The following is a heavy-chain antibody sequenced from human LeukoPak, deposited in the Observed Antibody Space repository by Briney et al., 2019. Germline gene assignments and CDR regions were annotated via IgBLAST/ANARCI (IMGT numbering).Heavy chain of an antibody. V-gene: IGHV3-23*01. CDR3: AKDNYYDSSGYYVPLDY. CDR2: ISGSGGST. CDR1: GFTFSSYA. J-gene: IGHJ4*02. Sequence: PGGSLRLSCAASGFTFSSYAMSWVRQAPGKGLEWVSAISGSGGSTYYADSVKGRFTISRDNSKNTLYLQMNSLRAEDTAVYYCAKDNYYDSSGYYVPLDYWGQETLVTVSS. D-gene: IGHD3-22*01.